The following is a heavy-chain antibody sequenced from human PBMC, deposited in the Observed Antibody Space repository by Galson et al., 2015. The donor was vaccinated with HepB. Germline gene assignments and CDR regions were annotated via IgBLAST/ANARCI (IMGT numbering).Heavy chain of an antibody. CDR3: AREVFWGNDYVWGSYRYTDFDY. J-gene: IGHJ4*02. V-gene: IGHV3-66*01. CDR1: GFTVSSNY. D-gene: IGHD3-16*02. Sequence: SLRLSCAASGFTVSSNYMSWVRQAPGKGLEWVSVIYSGGSTYYADSVKGRFTISRDNSKNTLYLQMNSLRAEDTAVYYCAREVFWGNDYVWGSYRYTDFDYWGQGTLVTVSS. CDR2: IYSGGST.